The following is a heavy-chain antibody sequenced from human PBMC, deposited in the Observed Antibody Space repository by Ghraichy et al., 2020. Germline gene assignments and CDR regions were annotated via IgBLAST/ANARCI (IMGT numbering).Heavy chain of an antibody. CDR1: GGSISSSSYY. J-gene: IGHJ4*02. CDR3: VLFGLWDY. V-gene: IGHV4-39*07. CDR2: IYYSGST. Sequence: SETLSLTCTVSGGSISSSSYYWGWIRQPPGKGLEWIGSIYYSGSTYYNPSLKSRVTISVDTSKNQFSLKLSSVTAADTAVYYCVLFGLWDYWGQGTLVTVSS. D-gene: IGHD3-10*01.